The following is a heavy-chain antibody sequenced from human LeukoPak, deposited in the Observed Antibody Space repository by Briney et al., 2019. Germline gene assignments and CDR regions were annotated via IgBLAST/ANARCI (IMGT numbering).Heavy chain of an antibody. CDR1: GFTFSSYE. Sequence: PGGSLRLSCAASGFTFSSYEMNWVRQAPGKGLEWVSYISSSGSTIYYADSVKGRFTISRDNAKNSLYLQMNSLRAEDTAVYYCANWGRSGAALARGANWFDPWGQGTLVAVSS. J-gene: IGHJ5*02. D-gene: IGHD3-16*01. CDR2: ISSSGSTI. V-gene: IGHV3-48*03. CDR3: ANWGRSGAALARGANWFDP.